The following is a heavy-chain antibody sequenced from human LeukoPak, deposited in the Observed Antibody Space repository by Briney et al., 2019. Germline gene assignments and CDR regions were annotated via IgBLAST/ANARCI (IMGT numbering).Heavy chain of an antibody. CDR3: ARDLVGATMHAFDI. D-gene: IGHD1-26*01. Sequence: PGGSLRLSCAASGFTVSSNYMSWVRQAPGKGLEWVSVIYSGGSTYYADSVKGRFTISRHNSKNTLYLQMNSLRAEDTAVYYCARDLVGATMHAFDIWGQGTMVTVSS. V-gene: IGHV3-53*04. CDR1: GFTVSSNY. J-gene: IGHJ3*02. CDR2: IYSGGST.